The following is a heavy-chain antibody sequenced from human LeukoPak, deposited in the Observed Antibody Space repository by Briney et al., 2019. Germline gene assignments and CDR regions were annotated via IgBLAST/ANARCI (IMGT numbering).Heavy chain of an antibody. CDR3: ARDIVATRNDNWFDP. D-gene: IGHD5-12*01. CDR1: GGSISSSSSY. J-gene: IGHJ5*02. V-gene: IGHV4-39*01. CDR2: IYYSGST. Sequence: SETLSLTCTVSGGSISSSSSYWGWIRQPPGKGLEWIGSIYYSGSTYYNPSLKSRVTISVDTSKNQFSLKLSSVTAADTAVYYCARDIVATRNDNWFDPWGQGTLVTVSS.